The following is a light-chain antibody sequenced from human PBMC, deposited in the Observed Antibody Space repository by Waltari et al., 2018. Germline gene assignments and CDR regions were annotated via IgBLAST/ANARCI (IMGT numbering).Light chain of an antibody. J-gene: IGKJ3*01. CDR2: DAS. CDR3: QQFHDLPFT. CDR1: EDISNH. Sequence: DIQMTQSPSSLSASVGDRVTITCQASEDISNHLVWFQQKPGQAPKLLIFDASSLQPGVPSRFRGSGSGTHFTFTISSLQPEDIATFYCQQFHDLPFTFGPGTTVDIK. V-gene: IGKV1-33*01.